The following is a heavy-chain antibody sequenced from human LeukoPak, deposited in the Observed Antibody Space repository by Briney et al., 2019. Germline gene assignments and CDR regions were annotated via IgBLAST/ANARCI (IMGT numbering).Heavy chain of an antibody. V-gene: IGHV5-51*01. CDR3: ARPVTSNGWYKDAFDI. CDR2: IYPGDSDT. D-gene: IGHD6-19*01. CDR1: GYCFTSYW. J-gene: IGHJ3*02. Sequence: GEALQISCKGSGYCFTSYWIGWVCQMPGKGLEWMGIIYPGDSDTRYSPSFHGQVTISVDKSINTAYLQWSSLKASDTAMYYCARPVTSNGWYKDAFDIWGQGTMVTVSS.